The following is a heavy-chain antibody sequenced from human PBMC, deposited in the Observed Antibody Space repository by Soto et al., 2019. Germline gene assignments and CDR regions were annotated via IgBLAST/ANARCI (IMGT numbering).Heavy chain of an antibody. Sequence: QVHLVQSGAEVKKPGSSVEVSCKASGGTFSSYAISWVRQAPGQGLEWMGGFIPIFGTTNYAQKLQRRFTIPADESTSTAYMELSSVRSEDTAVYYCTRDRGRRYNDGRGYYYSAYWGQGTLVTVSS. V-gene: IGHV1-69*01. CDR3: TRDRGRRYNDGRGYYYSAY. CDR2: FIPIFGTT. J-gene: IGHJ4*02. CDR1: GGTFSSYA. D-gene: IGHD3-22*01.